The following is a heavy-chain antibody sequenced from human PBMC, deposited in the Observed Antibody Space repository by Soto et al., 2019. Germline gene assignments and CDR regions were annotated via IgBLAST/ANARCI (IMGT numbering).Heavy chain of an antibody. CDR3: AQGYYCGVISCWGLKGS. CDR1: EFTFSNNF. J-gene: IGHJ1*01. CDR2: VSGSGDNT. D-gene: IGHD2-15*01. Sequence: EVQLLESGGGLVQPGGSMRLSCAASEFTFSNNFISWVRQAPGQGLECVSAVSGSGDNTYYADSVKGRFTISRDNSKSTRYLQMTRLTAEDRAVYCCAQGYYCGVISCWGLKGSWGQCTLVTFSS. V-gene: IGHV3-23*01.